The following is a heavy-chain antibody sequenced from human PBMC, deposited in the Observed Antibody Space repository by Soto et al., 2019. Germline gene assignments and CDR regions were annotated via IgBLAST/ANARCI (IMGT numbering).Heavy chain of an antibody. Sequence: SETLSLTCNVSGGSISSSSYYWCWIRQPPGKGLEWIGEIYHSGSTNYNPSLKSRVTISVDKSKNQFSLKLSSVTAADTAVYYCARDIISSSPPAFPYWGQGTLVTVAS. V-gene: IGHV4-39*07. CDR2: IYHSGST. CDR1: GGSISSSSYY. CDR3: ARDIISSSPPAFPY. D-gene: IGHD6-13*01. J-gene: IGHJ4*02.